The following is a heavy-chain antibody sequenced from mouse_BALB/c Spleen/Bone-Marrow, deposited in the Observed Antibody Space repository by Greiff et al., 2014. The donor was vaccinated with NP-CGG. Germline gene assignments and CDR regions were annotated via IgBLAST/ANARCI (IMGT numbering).Heavy chain of an antibody. Sequence: VQLVESGPGLVAPSQSLSITCTVSGFSLTSYGVHWVRQPPGKGLEWLGVIWAGGSTNYNSALMSRLSISKDNSKSQVFLKMNGLQTDDTAMYYCAREGDYYGSSDYWGQGTTLTVSS. CDR3: AREGDYYGSSDY. CDR2: IWAGGST. J-gene: IGHJ2*01. D-gene: IGHD1-1*01. CDR1: GFSLTSYG. V-gene: IGHV2-9*02.